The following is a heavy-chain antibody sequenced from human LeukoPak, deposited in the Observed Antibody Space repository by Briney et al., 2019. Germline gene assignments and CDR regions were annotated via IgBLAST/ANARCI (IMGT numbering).Heavy chain of an antibody. Sequence: GGSLRLSCVVSGFSLTDYWMHWVRQVPGKGLAWVSRISPEVRGTTYRDSVKGRFTISRDNAKNTLYLQMNSLRAEDTAVYYCARDTGSGRDYWGQGTLVTVSS. V-gene: IGHV3-74*01. CDR3: ARDTGSGRDY. D-gene: IGHD1-14*01. CDR1: GFSLTDYW. J-gene: IGHJ4*02. CDR2: ISPEVRGT.